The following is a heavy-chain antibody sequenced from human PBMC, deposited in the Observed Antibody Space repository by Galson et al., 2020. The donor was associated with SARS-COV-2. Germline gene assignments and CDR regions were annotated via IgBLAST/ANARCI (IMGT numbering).Heavy chain of an antibody. J-gene: IGHJ4*02. D-gene: IGHD3-22*01. V-gene: IGHV3-23*01. CDR3: AKSSERVSITVVVITFPEDFDC. CDR2: ISGSGGTT. Sequence: TGGSLRLSCEVSGFTFSTYAMSWVRQAPGKGLEWVSTISGSGGTTYYADSAKGRFTISKDNSKNTLNLQINNLRVEDTAVYYCAKSSERVSITVVVITFPEDFDCWGPGTLVTVSS. CDR1: GFTFSTYA.